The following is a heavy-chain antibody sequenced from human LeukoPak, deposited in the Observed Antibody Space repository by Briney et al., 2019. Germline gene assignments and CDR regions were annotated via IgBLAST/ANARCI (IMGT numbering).Heavy chain of an antibody. CDR2: IYYSGST. J-gene: IGHJ5*02. V-gene: IGHV4-59*08. Sequence: SETLSLTCTVSGGSISSYYWSWIRQPPGKGLEWIGYIYYSGSTNYNPSLKSRVTISVDTSKNQFSLKLSSVTAADTAVYYCARHSSTSFNWFVPWGQGTLVTVSS. D-gene: IGHD2-2*01. CDR1: GGSISSYY. CDR3: ARHSSTSFNWFVP.